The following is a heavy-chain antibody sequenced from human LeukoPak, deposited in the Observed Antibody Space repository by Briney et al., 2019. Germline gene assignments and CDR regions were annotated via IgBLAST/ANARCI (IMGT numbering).Heavy chain of an antibody. CDR2: IYYTGST. CDR1: GGSISSYY. J-gene: IGHJ4*02. D-gene: IGHD6-13*01. V-gene: IGHV4-59*01. CDR3: ARQQLSQLYYFDN. Sequence: SETLSLTRTVSGGSISSYYWSWIRQPPGKGLEWIVYIYYTGSTNYNPSLKSRVTISVDTSKNQFSLKLSSVTAADTAVYYCARQQLSQLYYFDNWGQGTLVTVSS.